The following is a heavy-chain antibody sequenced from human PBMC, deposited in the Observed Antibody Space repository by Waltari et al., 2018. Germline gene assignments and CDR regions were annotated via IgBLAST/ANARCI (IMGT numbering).Heavy chain of an antibody. CDR3: AREGSLYSSTGGWIGP. Sequence: QVHLQESGPGLVKPSETLSLTCTVSNGSLNNHYWSWIRQPPGKRMEWIGWINQITGDTNYNPSLESRVIISSDISKNQFSLELTSVTAADTAIYYCAREGSLYSSTGGWIGPWGQGMLVTVSS. CDR1: NGSLNNHY. CDR2: INQITGDT. D-gene: IGHD2-2*01. V-gene: IGHV4-59*11. J-gene: IGHJ5*01.